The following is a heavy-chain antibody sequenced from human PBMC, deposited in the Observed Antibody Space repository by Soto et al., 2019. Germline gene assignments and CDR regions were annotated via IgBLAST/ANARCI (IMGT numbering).Heavy chain of an antibody. CDR2: INPNSGGT. D-gene: IGHD1-26*01. J-gene: IGHJ6*02. CDR1: GYTFTGYY. CDR3: ARISSYGDYYYYYGMDV. V-gene: IGHV1-2*02. Sequence: ASVKVSCKASGYTFTGYYMHWVRQAPGQGLEWMGWINPNSGGTNYAQKFQGRVTMTRDTSISTAYMELSRLRSDDTAVYYCARISSYGDYYYYYGMDVWGQGTTVTVS.